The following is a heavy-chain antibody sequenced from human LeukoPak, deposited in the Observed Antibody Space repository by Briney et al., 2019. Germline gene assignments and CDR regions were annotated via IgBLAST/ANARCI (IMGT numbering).Heavy chain of an antibody. CDR2: VYYSGST. Sequence: SETLSLTCTVSGGSISTTNYYRGWIRQSPGKGLEWFGCVYYSGSTYYNPSLKSRVTISVDTSKNQFSLKLSSVTAADTAVYYCARVYCSGGSCYWFDPWGQGTLVTVSS. D-gene: IGHD2-15*01. V-gene: IGHV4-39*07. CDR3: ARVYCSGGSCYWFDP. CDR1: GGSISTTNYY. J-gene: IGHJ5*02.